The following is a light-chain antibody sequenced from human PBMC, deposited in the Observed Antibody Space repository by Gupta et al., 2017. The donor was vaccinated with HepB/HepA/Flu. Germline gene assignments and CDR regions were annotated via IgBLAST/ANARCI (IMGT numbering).Light chain of an antibody. J-gene: IGLJ2*01. CDR2: NND. CDR1: RSNVGSKN. CDR3: AAWDESLNGVV. Sequence: SPSVSGTPGQRVTMSCSGSRSNVGSKNVNWYQQLPGTAPKLLIYNNDERPSGVPDRFAGSKSDTSASLAISGLQSEDEADYYCAAWDESLNGVVFGGGTKLTVL. V-gene: IGLV1-44*01.